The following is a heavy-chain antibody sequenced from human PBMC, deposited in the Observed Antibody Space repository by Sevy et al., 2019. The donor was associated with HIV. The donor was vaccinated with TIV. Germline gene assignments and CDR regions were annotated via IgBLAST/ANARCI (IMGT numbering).Heavy chain of an antibody. CDR3: ARESPLRQWLAYYFDY. D-gene: IGHD6-19*01. CDR2: ISYDGSNK. J-gene: IGHJ4*02. Sequence: GGSLRLSCAASGFTFSSYAMHWVRQAPGKGLEWVAVISYDGSNKYYADSVKGRFTISRDNSKNTLYLQMNSLRAEDTAVYYCARESPLRQWLAYYFDYWGQGTLVTVSS. CDR1: GFTFSSYA. V-gene: IGHV3-30-3*01.